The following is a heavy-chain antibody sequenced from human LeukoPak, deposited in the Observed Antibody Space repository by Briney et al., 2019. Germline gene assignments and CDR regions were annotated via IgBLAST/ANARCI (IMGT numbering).Heavy chain of an antibody. CDR2: INSIGSYM. D-gene: IGHD1-1*01. J-gene: IGHJ5*02. Sequence: GVSLRLSCAASGVTFSHYTMNWVRQAPGKGLEWVSSINSIGSYMYYADSVKGRFTISRDNAKDSLYLQMSSLRAEDTAVYYCARDDVAWNDVHWFDPWGQGTLVTVSS. V-gene: IGHV3-21*01. CDR3: ARDDVAWNDVHWFDP. CDR1: GVTFSHYT.